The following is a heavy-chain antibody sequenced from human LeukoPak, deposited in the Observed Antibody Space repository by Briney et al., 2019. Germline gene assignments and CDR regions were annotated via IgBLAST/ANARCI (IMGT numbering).Heavy chain of an antibody. Sequence: ASVKVSCKASGYSFTSYGISWVRQAPGQGLEWMGWISVYNGNTNYAQKLQGRVTMTTDTSTSTAYMELRSLRSDDTAVYYCARAPEMATIDYWGQGTLVTVSS. D-gene: IGHD5-24*01. CDR2: ISVYNGNT. V-gene: IGHV1-18*01. CDR3: ARAPEMATIDY. J-gene: IGHJ4*02. CDR1: GYSFTSYG.